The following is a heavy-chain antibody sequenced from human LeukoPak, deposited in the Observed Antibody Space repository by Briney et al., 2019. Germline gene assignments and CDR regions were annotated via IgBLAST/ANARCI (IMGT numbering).Heavy chain of an antibody. CDR2: IIPIFGTA. CDR3: ARARIGYYYDSSGYLGPLY. D-gene: IGHD3-22*01. J-gene: IGHJ4*02. Sequence: GASVKVSCKASGGTFSSYAISWVRQAPGQGLEWMGGIIPIFGTANYAQKFQGRVTITTDESTSTAYMELGSLRSEDTAVCYCARARIGYYYDSSGYLGPLYWGQGTLVTVSS. V-gene: IGHV1-69*05. CDR1: GGTFSSYA.